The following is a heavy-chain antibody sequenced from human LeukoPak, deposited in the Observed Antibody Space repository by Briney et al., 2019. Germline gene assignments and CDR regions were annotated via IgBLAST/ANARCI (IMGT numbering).Heavy chain of an antibody. CDR3: ATLPRGHLFDS. CDR2: FVPEDGET. J-gene: IGHJ4*02. CDR1: GDTLTELS. V-gene: IGHV1-24*01. Sequence: GASVKVSCKLSGDTLTELSMHWVRQSPGEGLEWMGGFVPEDGETIYAQKFQGRVTMTEDTSTDTAYMELSSLRSDDTAVYFCATLPRGHLFDSWGQGTLVTVSS. D-gene: IGHD3-10*01.